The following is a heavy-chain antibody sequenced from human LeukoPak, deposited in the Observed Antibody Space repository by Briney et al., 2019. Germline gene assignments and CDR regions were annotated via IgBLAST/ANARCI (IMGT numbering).Heavy chain of an antibody. D-gene: IGHD4-17*01. J-gene: IGHJ6*03. CDR3: AKTGSYGDYFAVYYYYYMDV. CDR1: GFTFSSYA. V-gene: IGHV3-23*01. CDR2: ISGSGGST. Sequence: GGSLRLSCAASGFTFSSYAMSWVRQAPGKGLEWVSAISGSGGSTYYADSVKGRFTISRDNSKNTLYLQMNSLRAEDTAVYYCAKTGSYGDYFAVYYYYYMDVWGKGTTVTVSS.